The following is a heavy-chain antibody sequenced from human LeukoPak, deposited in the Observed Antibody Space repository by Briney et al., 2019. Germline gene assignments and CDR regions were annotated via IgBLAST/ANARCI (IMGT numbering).Heavy chain of an antibody. V-gene: IGHV3-21*01. CDR2: ISVRSNYI. CDR1: GYTFSSYS. CDR3: VRLRRNRDTSGFYYYYDF. J-gene: IGHJ4*02. D-gene: IGHD3-22*01. Sequence: PGGSLRLSCLASGYTFSSYSINWVRQAPGKGLEWVSSISVRSNYIYCADSVRGRFRISRDDARDSLYLQMNSLRAEDTAVYYCVRLRRNRDTSGFYYYYDFWGQGTLVTVSS.